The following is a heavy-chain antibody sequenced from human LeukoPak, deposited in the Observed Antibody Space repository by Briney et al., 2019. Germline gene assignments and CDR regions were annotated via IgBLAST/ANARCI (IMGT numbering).Heavy chain of an antibody. CDR2: IVVGSGNT. Sequence: GTSVKVSCKASGFTFTSSAMQWVRQARGQRLEWIGWIVVGSGNTNYAQKFQERVTITRDMSTSTAYMELSSLRSEDTAVYYCARGGRGRYYYGMDVWGQGTTVTVSS. CDR3: ARGGRGRYYYGMDV. J-gene: IGHJ6*02. V-gene: IGHV1-58*02. CDR1: GFTFTSSA.